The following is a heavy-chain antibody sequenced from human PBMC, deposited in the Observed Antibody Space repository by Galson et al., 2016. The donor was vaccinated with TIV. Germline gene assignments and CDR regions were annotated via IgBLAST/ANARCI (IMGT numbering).Heavy chain of an antibody. CDR2: ITSSGASA. D-gene: IGHD3-3*01. CDR1: GSTFSNYA. V-gene: IGHV3-23*01. Sequence: LRLSCAASGSTFSNYAMSWVRQAPGKGLEWVSIITSSGASADYADSVKGRFTISRDNSNNRLYLQMNSLGAGDTAVYYCAKGGATILDAMGVWGQGTTVIVSS. CDR3: AKGGATILDAMGV. J-gene: IGHJ6*02.